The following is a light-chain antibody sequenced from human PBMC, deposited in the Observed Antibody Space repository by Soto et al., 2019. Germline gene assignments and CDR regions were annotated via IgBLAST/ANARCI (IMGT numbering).Light chain of an antibody. V-gene: IGKV3-20*01. CDR3: QQYGSSRWT. CDR2: GAS. CDR1: QSVSSYY. Sequence: ENVLTQSPGTLSLSPGERATLSCRASQSVSSYYLVWYQQKPGQAPRLLVYGASSRATGIPDRFSGSGSGTDFTLTISRLEPEDFAVYYCQQYGSSRWTFGQGTKVEIK. J-gene: IGKJ1*01.